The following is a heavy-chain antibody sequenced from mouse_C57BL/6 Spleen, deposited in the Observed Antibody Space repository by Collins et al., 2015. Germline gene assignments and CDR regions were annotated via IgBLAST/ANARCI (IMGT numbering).Heavy chain of an antibody. D-gene: IGHD2-1*01. V-gene: IGHV1-12*01. CDR1: GYTFTSYN. J-gene: IGHJ4*01. CDR3: ARDRYYGNYYYAMDY. CDR2: IYPGNGDT. Sequence: QAYLQQSGAELVRPGASVKMSCKASGYTFTSYNMHWVKQTPRQGLEWIGAIYPGNGDTSYNQKFKGKATLTVDKSSGTAYMQLSSLTSEDSAVYFCARDRYYGNYYYAMDYWGQGTSVTVSS.